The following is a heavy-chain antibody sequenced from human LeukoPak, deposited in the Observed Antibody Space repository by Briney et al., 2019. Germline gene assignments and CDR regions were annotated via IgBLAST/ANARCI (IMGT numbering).Heavy chain of an antibody. CDR1: GFTFRNYV. CDR3: ARVRVPAAILGDLDM. D-gene: IGHD2-2*02. J-gene: IGHJ3*02. CDR2: VSIDGQNK. Sequence: GGSLRLSCEASGFTFRNYVLYWVRQAPGTGLEWVAAVSIDGQNKYSADSVKGRFTISRDNSNNTLSLQMNSLRPEDTALYYCARVRVPAAILGDLDMWGQGTTVTVSS. V-gene: IGHV3-30*04.